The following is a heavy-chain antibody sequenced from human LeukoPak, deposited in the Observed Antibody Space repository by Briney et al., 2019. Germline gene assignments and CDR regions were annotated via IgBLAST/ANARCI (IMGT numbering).Heavy chain of an antibody. J-gene: IGHJ4*02. V-gene: IGHV3-30*04. CDR3: ARDFDY. CDR2: ISYHGKNK. CDR1: GFIFNTSA. Sequence: LPGGSLRLSCGAPGFIFNTSAMHWVRQAPGKGLEWVAVISYHGKNKYYAESVRGRFTISRDNSKNTLYLQMNSLNTEDTAVYYCARDFDYWGQGTLVTVSS.